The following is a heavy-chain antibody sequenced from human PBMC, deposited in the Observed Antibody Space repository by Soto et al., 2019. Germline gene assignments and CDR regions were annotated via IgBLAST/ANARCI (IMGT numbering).Heavy chain of an antibody. Sequence: SETLSLTCAVYGGSFSGYYWSWIRQPPGKGLEWIGEINHSGSTNYNPSLKSQVTISVDTSKNQFSLKLSSVTAADTAVYYCARGGWLQRGDFDYWGQGTLVTVSS. V-gene: IGHV4-34*01. CDR2: INHSGST. J-gene: IGHJ4*02. CDR1: GGSFSGYY. D-gene: IGHD5-12*01. CDR3: ARGGWLQRGDFDY.